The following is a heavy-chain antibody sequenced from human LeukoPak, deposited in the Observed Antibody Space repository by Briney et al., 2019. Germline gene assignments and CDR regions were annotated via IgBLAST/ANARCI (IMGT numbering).Heavy chain of an antibody. CDR3: AREYEHQLAYDAFDI. J-gene: IGHJ3*02. V-gene: IGHV6-1*01. CDR1: VDSVSSNSAA. D-gene: IGHD6-13*01. CDR2: TYYRSKWYN. Sequence: SQTLSLTCAISVDSVSSNSAAWNWIRQSPSGGLEWLGRTYYRSKWYNDYAVSVKSRITIDPDTSKNQFSLQLNAVTPEDTAVYYCAREYEHQLAYDAFDIWGQGTMVTVSS.